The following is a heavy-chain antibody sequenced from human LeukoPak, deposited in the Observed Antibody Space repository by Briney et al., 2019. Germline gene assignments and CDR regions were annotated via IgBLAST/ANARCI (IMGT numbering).Heavy chain of an antibody. CDR2: ISISGDRT. J-gene: IGHJ3*02. V-gene: IGHV3-23*01. D-gene: IGHD3-22*01. CDR1: GFAFSSHA. CDR3: AREYNSGPKQTDAFDI. Sequence: GGSLRLSCAASGFAFSSHAMTWVRQAPGKGLEWVSAISISGDRTYYAHSVKGRFTISRDNSKNTVYLQMNSLRTEDTAVYYCAREYNSGPKQTDAFDIWGQGTMVTVSS.